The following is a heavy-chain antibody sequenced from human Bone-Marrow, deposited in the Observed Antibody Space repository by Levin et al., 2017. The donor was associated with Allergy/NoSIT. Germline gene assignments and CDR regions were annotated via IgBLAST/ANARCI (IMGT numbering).Heavy chain of an antibody. CDR2: IFSGGTT. D-gene: IGHD1-7*01. V-gene: IGHV4-39*07. Sequence: SETLSLTCTVSGGSITSTNSYWGWIRQSPGKGLEWIGNIFSGGTTYYNPSLESRVTLSLDTSKNQFSLKLSPVAAADTAVYFCVKEGGVAQNYFDPWGQGTLVTVSS. J-gene: IGHJ5*02. CDR3: VKEGGVAQNYFDP. CDR1: GGSITSTNSY.